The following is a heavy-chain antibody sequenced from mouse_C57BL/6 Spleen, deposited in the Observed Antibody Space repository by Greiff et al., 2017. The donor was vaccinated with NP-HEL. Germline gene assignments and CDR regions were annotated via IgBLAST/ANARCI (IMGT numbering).Heavy chain of an antibody. V-gene: IGHV14-3*01. D-gene: IGHD4-1*01. CDR1: GFNIKNTY. CDR3: ARGGIWLGHWYFDV. Sequence: VHVKQSVAELVRPGASVKLSCTASGFNIKNTYMHWVKQRPEQGLEWIGRIGPANGNTKYAPKFQGKATITADTSSNTAYLQLSSLTSEDTAIYYCARGGIWLGHWYFDVWGTGTTVTVSS. J-gene: IGHJ1*03. CDR2: IGPANGNT.